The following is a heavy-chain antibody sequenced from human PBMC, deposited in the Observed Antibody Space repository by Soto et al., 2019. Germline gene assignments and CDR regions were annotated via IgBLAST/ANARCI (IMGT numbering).Heavy chain of an antibody. D-gene: IGHD2-21*01. CDR2: SYYSGST. Sequence: SETLSLTCSVSGGSLSSYYWSWIRQSPGKGLEWIGYSYYSGSTNYNPSLKSRVTISVDTSKNQFSLKLSSVTAADTAVYYCAREVFGDYVDYWGQGTLVTVS. CDR1: GGSLSSYY. V-gene: IGHV4-59*01. J-gene: IGHJ4*02. CDR3: AREVFGDYVDY.